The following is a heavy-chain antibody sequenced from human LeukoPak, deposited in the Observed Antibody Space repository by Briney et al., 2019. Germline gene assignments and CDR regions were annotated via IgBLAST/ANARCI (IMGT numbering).Heavy chain of an antibody. D-gene: IGHD5-18*01. CDR2: INPNSGGT. Sequence: ASVKVSCKASGYTFTGYYMHWVRQAPGQGLEWMGWINPNSGGTNYAQKFQGRVTMTRDTSISTAYMELSRLRSDDTAVYYCASPSAYSNGQPLYYYYGMDVWGQGTTVTVSS. V-gene: IGHV1-2*02. CDR1: GYTFTGYY. CDR3: ASPSAYSNGQPLYYYYGMDV. J-gene: IGHJ6*02.